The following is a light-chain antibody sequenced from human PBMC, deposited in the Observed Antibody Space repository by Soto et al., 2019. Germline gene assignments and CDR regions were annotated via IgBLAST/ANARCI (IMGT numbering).Light chain of an antibody. CDR3: QQRNSWPRT. Sequence: EIVMTQSPASLSLSPGERATLSCRATQSFRSYLAWYQQKPGQAPRLLIYGASTRATGIPDRFSGSGSGTDFTLTISSLEPEDFAVYYCQQRNSWPRTFGQGTKVDIK. V-gene: IGKV3-15*01. CDR1: QSFRSY. J-gene: IGKJ1*01. CDR2: GAS.